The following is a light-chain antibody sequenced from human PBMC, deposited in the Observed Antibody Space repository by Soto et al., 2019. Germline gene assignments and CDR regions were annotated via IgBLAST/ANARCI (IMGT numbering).Light chain of an antibody. CDR3: SSYAGSNNYVV. CDR1: SSDIGAYNF. Sequence: QSALTQPPSASGSPVQSVSISCTGTSSDIGAYNFVSWYQQHPGKAPRLMIYGVSKRPSGVPDRFSGSKSGNTASLTVSGLQAEDEADYYCSSYAGSNNYVVFGGGTKVTVL. V-gene: IGLV2-8*01. J-gene: IGLJ2*01. CDR2: GVS.